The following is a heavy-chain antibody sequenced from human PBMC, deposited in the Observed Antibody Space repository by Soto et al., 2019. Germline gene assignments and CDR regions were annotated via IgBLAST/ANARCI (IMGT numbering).Heavy chain of an antibody. CDR3: VRAAILDRPPRIDS. J-gene: IGHJ4*02. CDR2: FYTGGSTGEST. Sequence: PSETLSLTCTVSGVSISSYYWRWIRQPAGKGLEWIGRFYTGGSTGESTIYNPSLKSRVTMSLDTSKNQFSLRLSSVTAADTAVYYCVRAAILDRPPRIDSWGQGIMVT. CDR1: GVSISSYY. D-gene: IGHD3-3*01. V-gene: IGHV4-4*07.